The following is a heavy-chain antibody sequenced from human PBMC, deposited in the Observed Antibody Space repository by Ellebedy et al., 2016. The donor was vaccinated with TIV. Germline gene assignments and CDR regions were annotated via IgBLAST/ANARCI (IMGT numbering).Heavy chain of an antibody. CDR2: INHSGST. CDR1: GGSISSYY. CDR3: ARGLGY. V-gene: IGHV4-34*01. J-gene: IGHJ4*02. Sequence: SETLSLXCTVSGGSISSYYWSWIRQPPGKGLEWIGEINHSGSTNYNPSLKSRVTISVDTSKNQFSLKLSSVTAADTAVYYCARGLGYWGQGTLVTVSS.